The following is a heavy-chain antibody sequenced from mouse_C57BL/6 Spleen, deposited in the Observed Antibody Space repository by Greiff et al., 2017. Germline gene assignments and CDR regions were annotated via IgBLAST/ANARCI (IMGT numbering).Heavy chain of an antibody. CDR2: IYWDDDK. Sequence: QVTLKESGPGILQSSQTLSLTCSFSGFSLSTSGMGVSWIRQPSGKGLEWLAHIYWDDDKRYNPSLKSRLTISKDTSRNQVFLKITSVDTADTATYYCARRDDYEEFWGQGTLVTVSA. CDR1: GFSLSTSGMG. D-gene: IGHD2-4*01. CDR3: ARRDDYEEF. V-gene: IGHV8-12*01. J-gene: IGHJ3*01.